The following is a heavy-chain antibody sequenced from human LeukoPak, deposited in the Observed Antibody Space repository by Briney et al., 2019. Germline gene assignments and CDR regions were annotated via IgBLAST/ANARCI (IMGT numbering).Heavy chain of an antibody. D-gene: IGHD3-22*01. CDR3: AHRPFVYYYDSSGSRVDAFDI. V-gene: IGHV2-5*02. CDR2: IYWDDGK. Sequence: SGPTLVNPTQTLTLTCTFSGFSLSTSGVGVGWIRQPPGKALEWLALIYWDDGKRYSPSLKSRLTITKDTSKNQVVLTMTNMDPVDTATYYCAHRPFVYYYDSSGSRVDAFDIWGQGTMVTVSS. J-gene: IGHJ3*02. CDR1: GFSLSTSGVG.